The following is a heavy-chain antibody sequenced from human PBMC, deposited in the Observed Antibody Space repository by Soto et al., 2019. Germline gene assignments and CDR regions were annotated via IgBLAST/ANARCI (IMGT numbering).Heavy chain of an antibody. CDR3: TRDMGGNGVSAY. CDR1: GFTFGDYA. J-gene: IGHJ4*02. D-gene: IGHD2-8*01. Sequence: GGSLRLSCTASGFTFGDYAMSWFRQAPGKGLEWVGFIRNKAYGGTTEYAASVKGRFSISRDDSKSIAYLQMNSLKTEDTAVYYCTRDMGGNGVSAYWGQGTLVTVSS. V-gene: IGHV3-49*03. CDR2: IRNKAYGGTT.